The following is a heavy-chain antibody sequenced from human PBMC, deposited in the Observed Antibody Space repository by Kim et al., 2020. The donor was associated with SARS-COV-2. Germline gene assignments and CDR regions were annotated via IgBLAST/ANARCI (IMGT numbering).Heavy chain of an antibody. CDR2: IYPGDSDT. D-gene: IGHD3-22*01. Sequence: GESLKISCKGSGYSFTSYWIGWVRQMPGKGLEWMGIIYPGDSDTRYSPSFQGQVTISADKSISTAYLQWSSLKASDTAMYYCARRPKYPFQTYYYDSSGYWAFDYWGQGTLVTVSS. CDR1: GYSFTSYW. V-gene: IGHV5-51*01. CDR3: ARRPKYPFQTYYYDSSGYWAFDY. J-gene: IGHJ4*02.